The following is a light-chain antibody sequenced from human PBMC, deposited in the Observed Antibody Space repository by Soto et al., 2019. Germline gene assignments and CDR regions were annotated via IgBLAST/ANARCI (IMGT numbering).Light chain of an antibody. CDR1: QSISSW. Sequence: IQLTQSPSSLSASVGDRVTITCRAGQSISSWLAWYQQKPGKAPKLLIYKAYSLKSGVPSRFSGSGSGTEFTLTISSLQPDDFATYYCQHYNSYSEAFGQGTKVDIK. J-gene: IGKJ1*01. CDR3: QHYNSYSEA. V-gene: IGKV1-5*03. CDR2: KAY.